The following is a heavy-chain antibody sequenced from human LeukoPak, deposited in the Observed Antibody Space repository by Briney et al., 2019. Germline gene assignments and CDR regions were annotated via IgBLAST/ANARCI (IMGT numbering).Heavy chain of an antibody. CDR3: ARDFGSGWYNY. D-gene: IGHD6-19*01. V-gene: IGHV3-23*01. CDR2: ISGSGDNT. J-gene: IGHJ4*02. CDR1: GFTFSSYA. Sequence: GGSLRLSCAASGFTFSSYAMSWVRQVPGKGLEWVSVISGSGDNTYYADSVKGRFTISRDNSKNTLYLQMNSLRAEDTAVYYCARDFGSGWYNYWGQGTLVTVSS.